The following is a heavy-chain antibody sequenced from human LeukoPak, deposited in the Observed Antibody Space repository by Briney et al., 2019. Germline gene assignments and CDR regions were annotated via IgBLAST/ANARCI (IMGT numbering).Heavy chain of an antibody. Sequence: PGGSLRLSCAASGFTFSRAWMSWVRQAPGKGLEWVGRIQSKTDGGTTDYAAPVKGRFTISRDDSKRMVFLQMNSLKSEDTAFYYCTTDRYYGRSGHPGGQGTLVTVSS. J-gene: IGHJ5*02. D-gene: IGHD3-22*01. CDR3: TTDRYYGRSGHP. V-gene: IGHV3-15*01. CDR1: GFTFSRAW. CDR2: IQSKTDGGTT.